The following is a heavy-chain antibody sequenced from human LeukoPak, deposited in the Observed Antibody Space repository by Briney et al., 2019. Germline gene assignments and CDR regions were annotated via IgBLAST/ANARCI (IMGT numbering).Heavy chain of an antibody. CDR2: INHSGST. Sequence: PSETLSLTCAVYGGSFSGYYWSWIRQPPGKGLEWIGEINHSGSTNYNSSLKSRVTISVDTSKNQFSLKPSSVTAADTAVYYCARGARRTTVTTPFDYWGQGTLVTVSS. CDR1: GGSFSGYY. CDR3: ARGARRTTVTTPFDY. V-gene: IGHV4-34*01. D-gene: IGHD4-17*01. J-gene: IGHJ4*02.